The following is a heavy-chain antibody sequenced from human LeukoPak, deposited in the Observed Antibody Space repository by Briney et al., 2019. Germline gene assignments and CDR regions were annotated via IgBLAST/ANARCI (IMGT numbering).Heavy chain of an antibody. CDR3: ARDQGYYGSGSYCDY. Sequence: GGSLRLSCAASGFTFSSYWMNWVRQAPGKGLEWVSYISGSGNTIYYADSVKGRFTISRDNAKNSLFLQMNSLTAEDTAVYYCARDQGYYGSGSYCDYWGQGTLVTVSS. CDR2: ISGSGNTI. J-gene: IGHJ4*02. D-gene: IGHD3-10*01. CDR1: GFTFSSYW. V-gene: IGHV3-48*04.